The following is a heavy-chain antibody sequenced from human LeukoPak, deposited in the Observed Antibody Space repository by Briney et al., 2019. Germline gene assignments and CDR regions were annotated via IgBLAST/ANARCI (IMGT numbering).Heavy chain of an antibody. D-gene: IGHD3-3*01. CDR2: IYYSGST. V-gene: IGHV4-59*12. Sequence: SETLSLTCTVSGGPISSYYWSWIRQPPGKGLEWIGSIYYSGSTYYNPSLKSRVTISVDTSKNQFSLKLSSVTAADTAVYYCARDYYHITIFGVVKFFDPWGQGTLVTVSS. CDR3: ARDYYHITIFGVVKFFDP. CDR1: GGPISSYY. J-gene: IGHJ5*02.